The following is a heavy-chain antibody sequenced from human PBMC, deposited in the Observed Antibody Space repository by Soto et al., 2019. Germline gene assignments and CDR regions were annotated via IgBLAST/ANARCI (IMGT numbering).Heavy chain of an antibody. V-gene: IGHV1-69*13. D-gene: IGHD3-22*01. CDR2: IIPMFGKA. Sequence: SVKVSFKASGGTFSRYAISWVRQAPGQGLEWMGGIIPMFGKANYAQKFQGRVTITADESTSTGYMELRSLISEDTAVYYCARDGTLYDTSGYYYPYWGQGTLVTVSS. J-gene: IGHJ4*02. CDR3: ARDGTLYDTSGYYYPY. CDR1: GGTFSRYA.